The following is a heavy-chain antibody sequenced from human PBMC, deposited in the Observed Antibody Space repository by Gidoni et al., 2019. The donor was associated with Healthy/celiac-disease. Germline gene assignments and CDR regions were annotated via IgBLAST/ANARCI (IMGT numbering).Heavy chain of an antibody. J-gene: IGHJ4*02. D-gene: IGHD2-2*01. Sequence: QVQLQQWGAGLLKPSETLSLTCAVYGGSFSGYYWSWIRQPPGKGLEWIGEINHSGSTNYNPSLKSRVTISVDTSKNQFSLKLSSVTAADTAVYYCARANEAGVPAAGSDYWGQGTLVTVSS. CDR3: ARANEAGVPAAGSDY. CDR2: INHSGST. CDR1: GGSFSGYY. V-gene: IGHV4-34*01.